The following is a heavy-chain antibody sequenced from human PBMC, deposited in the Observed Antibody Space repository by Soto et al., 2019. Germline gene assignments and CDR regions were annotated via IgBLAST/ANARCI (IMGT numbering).Heavy chain of an antibody. D-gene: IGHD6-19*01. CDR2: TYYRSKWYS. Sequence: SQTLSLTCAISGDSVSSTSTAWSWIRQSPSRGLEWLGRTYYRSKWYSDYAVSVKSRITINPDTSKNQFSLKLSSVTAADTAVYYCARHSPFVRVAVAGIRFDPWGQGTLVTVSS. CDR1: GDSVSSTSTA. J-gene: IGHJ5*02. CDR3: ARHSPFVRVAVAGIRFDP. V-gene: IGHV6-1*01.